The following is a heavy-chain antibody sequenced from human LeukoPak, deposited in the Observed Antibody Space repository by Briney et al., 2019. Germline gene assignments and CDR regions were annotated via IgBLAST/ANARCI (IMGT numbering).Heavy chain of an antibody. Sequence: PGGSLRLSRAASGFTFSTFAMIWVRQPPGKGLEWVSSFSGSGGDTYYADSVKGRFTISRDNSMNTLYLQMNSLRAEDTAVYYCARSGYTRFDNWGQGTLVTVSS. CDR1: GFTFSTFA. V-gene: IGHV3-23*01. J-gene: IGHJ4*02. CDR3: ARSGYTRFDN. CDR2: FSGSGGDT. D-gene: IGHD5-24*01.